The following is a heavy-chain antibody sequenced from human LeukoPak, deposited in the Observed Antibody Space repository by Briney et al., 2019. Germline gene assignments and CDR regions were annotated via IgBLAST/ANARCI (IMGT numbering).Heavy chain of an antibody. CDR3: AKGSGYDTDFDY. D-gene: IGHD3-9*01. V-gene: IGHV3-23*01. CDR1: GFTFSTYV. CDR2: ISGSGDNT. J-gene: IGHJ4*02. Sequence: GSLRLSCAASGFTFSTYVMSWVRQAPGKGLEWVSGISGSGDNTYYADSVKGRFTVSRDNSKNTLYLQMNSLRAEDTAIYYCAKGSGYDTDFDYWGQGTLVTVSS.